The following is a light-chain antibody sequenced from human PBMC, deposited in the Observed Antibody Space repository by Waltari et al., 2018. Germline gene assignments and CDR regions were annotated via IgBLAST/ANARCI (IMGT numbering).Light chain of an antibody. J-gene: IGKJ4*01. CDR1: QVILGY. CDR3: QQLKSYPIT. Sequence: TQLTQSPSSLAASVGDRVTISCRTSQVILGYLAWYQQKPGKAPKLLIYAASTLQSGVPSRFSGRGSGMDFNITISNLQPEDFATYYCQQLKSYPITFGGGTKVEIK. CDR2: AAS. V-gene: IGKV1-9*01.